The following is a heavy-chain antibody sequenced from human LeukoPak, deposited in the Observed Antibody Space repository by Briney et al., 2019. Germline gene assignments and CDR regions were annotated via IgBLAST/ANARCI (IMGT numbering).Heavy chain of an antibody. CDR2: INPNSGGT. D-gene: IGHD6-13*01. Sequence: ASGKVSCKASGYTFTGYYMHWVRQAPGQGLEWMGWINPNSGGTNYAQKFQGRVTMTRDTSISTAYMELSRLRSDDTAVYYCAREDLAAAGYDYWGQGTLVTVSS. CDR1: GYTFTGYY. CDR3: AREDLAAAGYDY. V-gene: IGHV1-2*02. J-gene: IGHJ4*02.